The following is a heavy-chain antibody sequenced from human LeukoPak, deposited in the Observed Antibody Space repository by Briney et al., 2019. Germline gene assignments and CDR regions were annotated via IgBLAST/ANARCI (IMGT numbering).Heavy chain of an antibody. Sequence: SQTLSLTCAISGDSVSSKGAAWNRIRQSPSRGLEWLGRTYYLSKWKNDYAVSVKGRVTINPDTSKNQFSLQLSSVTAADTAVYYCASRSSIWSGYQDTLYYFDSWGQGTLVTVSS. CDR2: TYYLSKWKN. CDR1: GDSVSSKGAA. V-gene: IGHV6-1*01. CDR3: ASRSSIWSGYQDTLYYFDS. J-gene: IGHJ4*02. D-gene: IGHD3-3*01.